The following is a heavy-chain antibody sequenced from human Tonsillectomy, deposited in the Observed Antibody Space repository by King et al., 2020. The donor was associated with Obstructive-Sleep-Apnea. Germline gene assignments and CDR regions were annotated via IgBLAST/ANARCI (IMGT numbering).Heavy chain of an antibody. D-gene: IGHD2-2*01. CDR1: GYTFTSYG. J-gene: IGHJ5*02. Sequence: QLVQSGAEVKKPGASGKVSCKASGYTFTSYGISWVRQAPGQGLEWMGGSSAYNGNTNYAQKLQGRVTMTTDTSTSTDYMELRSLRSDDTAVYYCAREDIVVVPAARYNWFDPWGQGTLVTVSS. CDR3: AREDIVVVPAARYNWFDP. CDR2: SSAYNGNT. V-gene: IGHV1-18*04.